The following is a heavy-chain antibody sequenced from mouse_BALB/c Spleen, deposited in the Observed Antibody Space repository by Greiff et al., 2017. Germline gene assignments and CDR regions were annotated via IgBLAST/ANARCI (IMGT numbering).Heavy chain of an antibody. CDR3: TTDYGDEYFDV. CDR1: GFTFSNYW. CDR2: IRLKSNNYAT. D-gene: IGHD1-2*01. J-gene: IGHJ1*01. Sequence: VQLKESGGGLVQPGGSMKLSCVASGFTFSNYWMNWVRQSPEKGLEWVAEIRLKSNNYATHYAESVKGRFTISRDDSKSSVYLQMNNLRAEDTGIYYCTTDYGDEYFDVWGAGTTVTVSS. V-gene: IGHV6-6*02.